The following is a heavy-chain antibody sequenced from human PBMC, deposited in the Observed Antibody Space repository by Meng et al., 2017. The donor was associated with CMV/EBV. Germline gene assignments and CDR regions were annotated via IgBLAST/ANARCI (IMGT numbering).Heavy chain of an antibody. V-gene: IGHV4-34*01. Sequence: QGQLQPWGAGLFKPSRTLSITWAVYGGSFSGYYWSWIRQPPGKGLEWIGEINHSGSTNYNPSLKSRVTISVDTSKNQFSLKLSSVTAADTAVYYCARESMVRGEDWGQGTLVTVS. CDR2: INHSGST. J-gene: IGHJ4*02. CDR3: ARESMVRGED. CDR1: GGSFSGYY. D-gene: IGHD3-10*01.